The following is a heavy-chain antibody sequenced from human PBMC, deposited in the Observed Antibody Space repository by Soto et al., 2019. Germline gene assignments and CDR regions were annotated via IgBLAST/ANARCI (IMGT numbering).Heavy chain of an antibody. CDR3: ARDLGGTSGDY. CDR2: INAANGNT. J-gene: IGHJ4*02. D-gene: IGHD3-10*01. Sequence: QVQLVQSGAEEKKPGASVKVSCKASGYTFTSYAMHWVRQAPGQRLEWMGGINAANGNTKYSQKFQGRVTIARDTSASTAYMELSSLRSEDTAVYYCARDLGGTSGDYWGQGTLVTVSS. V-gene: IGHV1-3*05. CDR1: GYTFTSYA.